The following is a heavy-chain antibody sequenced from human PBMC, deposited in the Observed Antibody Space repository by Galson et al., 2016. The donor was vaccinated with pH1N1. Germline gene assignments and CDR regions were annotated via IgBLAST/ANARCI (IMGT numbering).Heavy chain of an antibody. CDR3: ARGRLPNLADS. J-gene: IGHJ4*02. Sequence: SLRLSCATSAFNVRSDYLSWIRQAPGKGLEWLSIIYPDGXTYDADSLNGRFSISRDNRKNTLHLQMNGLRPEDTGLYYCARGRLPNLADSWGQGTLVTVSS. CDR1: AFNVRSDY. V-gene: IGHV3-66*02. D-gene: IGHD6-19*01. CDR2: IYPDGXT.